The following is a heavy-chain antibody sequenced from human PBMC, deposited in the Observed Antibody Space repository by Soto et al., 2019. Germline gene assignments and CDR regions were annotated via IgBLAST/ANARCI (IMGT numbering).Heavy chain of an antibody. CDR3: ARGAHYYGSGSDVAPPPYYYYYGMYG. D-gene: IGHD3-10*01. CDR1: GYTFTSYY. J-gene: IGHJ6*02. V-gene: IGHV1-46*01. Sequence: VASVKVSCKASGYTFTSYYMHWVRQAPGQGLEWMGIINPSGGSTSYAQKFQGRVTMTRDTSTSTVYMELSSLRSEDTAVYYCARGAHYYGSGSDVAPPPYYYYYGMYGWGQGTTGTVSS. CDR2: INPSGGST.